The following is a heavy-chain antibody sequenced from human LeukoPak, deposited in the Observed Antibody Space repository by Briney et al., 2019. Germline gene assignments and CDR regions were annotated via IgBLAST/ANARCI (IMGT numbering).Heavy chain of an antibody. J-gene: IGHJ3*01. CDR3: ARDPTYHDSSGHYYDALDL. CDR2: ISYDGSNK. D-gene: IGHD3-22*01. V-gene: IGHV3-30*03. Sequence: GGSLILSCAASGFTFSSYGMHWVRQAPGQGLEWVAVISYDGSNKNYADSVKGRFTISRDNSKNTVYLQMNSLRAEDTAVYYCARDPTYHDSSGHYYDALDLWGQGTLVTVSS. CDR1: GFTFSSYG.